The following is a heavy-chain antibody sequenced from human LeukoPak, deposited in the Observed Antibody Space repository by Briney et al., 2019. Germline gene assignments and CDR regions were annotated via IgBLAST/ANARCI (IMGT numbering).Heavy chain of an antibody. CDR3: ARDRLGATGHWRIDV. Sequence: SSETLSLTCTVSGGSFSSYYWTWIRQPAGKGLDWIGRIYNSGTTNYSPSLESRVTMSLDTSKNRFSLSLSSVTAADTAVYYCARDRLGATGHWRIDVWGRGTLVTVSS. J-gene: IGHJ2*01. D-gene: IGHD1-26*01. CDR2: IYNSGTT. V-gene: IGHV4-4*07. CDR1: GGSFSSYY.